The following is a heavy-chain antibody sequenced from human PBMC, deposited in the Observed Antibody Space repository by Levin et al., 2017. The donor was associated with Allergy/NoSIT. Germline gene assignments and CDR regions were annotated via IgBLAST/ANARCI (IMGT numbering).Heavy chain of an antibody. D-gene: IGHD5-18*01. J-gene: IGHJ4*02. CDR2: IYLSGST. CDR1: GGSISSGGYS. CDR3: ARVAGYSYGYYFDY. Sequence: NASETLSLTCAVSGGSISSGGYSWSWIRQPPGKGLEWIGNIYLSGSTTDNPSLKSRVTMSVDRSKNQFSLKLSYVTAADTAVYYCARVAGYSYGYYFDYWGPGTLVTVSS. V-gene: IGHV4-30-2*01.